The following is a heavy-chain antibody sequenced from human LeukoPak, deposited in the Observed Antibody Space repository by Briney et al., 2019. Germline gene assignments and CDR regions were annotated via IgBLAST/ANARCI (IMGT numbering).Heavy chain of an antibody. CDR1: GFTFSSYW. D-gene: IGHD3-22*01. J-gene: IGHJ4*02. CDR2: ISGSGGST. V-gene: IGHV3-23*01. Sequence: GGSLRLSCAASGFTFSSYWMSWVRQAPGKGLEWVSTISGSGGSTYYADSVKGRFTISRDNAKNTLYLQMNSLRAEDTAVYYCAKWYYYDSSGYLRYFDYWGQGTLVTVSS. CDR3: AKWYYYDSSGYLRYFDY.